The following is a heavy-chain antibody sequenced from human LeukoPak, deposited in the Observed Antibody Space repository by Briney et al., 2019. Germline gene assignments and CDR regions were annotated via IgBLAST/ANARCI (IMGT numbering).Heavy chain of an antibody. V-gene: IGHV3-23*01. CDR3: AKGKYSVSGSYPYYFDY. CDR2: ISAGGGTT. CDR1: AFTFSSYA. Sequence: PGGSLRLSCAASAFTFSSYAMTWVRQAPGKGLEWVSAISAGGGTTYYADSVKGRFTISRDNSKNTLSLQMNSLRAEDTAVYYCAKGKYSVSGSYPYYFDYWGQGTLVTVSS. J-gene: IGHJ4*02. D-gene: IGHD3-10*01.